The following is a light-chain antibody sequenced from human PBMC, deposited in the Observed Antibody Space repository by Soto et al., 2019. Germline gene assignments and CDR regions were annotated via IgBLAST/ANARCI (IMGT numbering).Light chain of an antibody. J-gene: IGKJ1*01. CDR3: LQDHDDSWT. CDR2: AAS. CDR1: QSINTW. V-gene: IGKV1-5*01. Sequence: DIQMTQSPSTLSASVGDRVTITCRASQSINTWLAWYQQKPGKAPTLLIYAASNLQSGVPSRFRGSRSGTEFTLTVSSLQPEDFATYYCLQDHDDSWTFGQGTKVDI.